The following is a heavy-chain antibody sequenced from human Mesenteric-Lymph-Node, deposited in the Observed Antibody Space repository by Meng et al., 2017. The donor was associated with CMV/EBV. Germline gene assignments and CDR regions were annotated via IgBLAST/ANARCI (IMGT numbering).Heavy chain of an antibody. CDR3: ARRRYSTSSGALDY. J-gene: IGHJ4*02. D-gene: IGHD6-6*01. CDR1: RFSLSTTGVG. V-gene: IGHV2-5*02. Sequence: SRFSLSTTGVGVGCVRQPPGKALGWLALIYLDEDKSYRPSLKSRVTITKDTSKNQVVLTLTNMDPVDTATYYCARRRYSTSSGALDYWGQGILVTVSS. CDR2: IYLDEDK.